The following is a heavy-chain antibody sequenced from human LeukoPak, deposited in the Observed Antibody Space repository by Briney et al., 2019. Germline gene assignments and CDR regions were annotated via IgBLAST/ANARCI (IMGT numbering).Heavy chain of an antibody. J-gene: IGHJ4*02. V-gene: IGHV3-21*01. CDR3: ARGVSGTTALDY. D-gene: IGHD1-7*01. CDR2: IGIGSTYV. Sequence: PGGSLRLSCTASGFTFSTYSMNWVRQAPGKGLEWVSYIGIGSTYVYYADSVKDRFTVSRDNAKNSLVLQMNSLRAEDTAVYYCARGVSGTTALDYWGQGTLVTVSS. CDR1: GFTFSTYS.